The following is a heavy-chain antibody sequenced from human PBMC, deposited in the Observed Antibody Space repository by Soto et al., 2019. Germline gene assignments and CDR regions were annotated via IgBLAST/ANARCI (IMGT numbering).Heavy chain of an antibody. CDR2: INWNSGSI. Sequence: ALAVSCAASGFTFDDYAMHRVRQVPGKGLEWVSGINWNSGSIGYGDSVKGRFAISRDNAKNSLHLQMNSLSAEDTAFYYCVKDESINWYSGHFRHWGQGTLVTVYS. D-gene: IGHD6-13*01. J-gene: IGHJ1*01. CDR3: VKDESINWYSGHFRH. V-gene: IGHV3-9*01. CDR1: GFTFDDYA.